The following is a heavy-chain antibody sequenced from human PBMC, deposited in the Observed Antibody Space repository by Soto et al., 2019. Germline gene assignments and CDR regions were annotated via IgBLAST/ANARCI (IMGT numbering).Heavy chain of an antibody. D-gene: IGHD4-4*01. CDR2: ISYDGSNN. Sequence: GGSLRLSCAASGFTFSSYAMHWVRQAPGRGLEWVAVISYDGSNNYYADSAKGRFTIFRDNSKNTLYLQMNSLRAEDTAVYYCARDSNHEYSTLLPNWFDPWGQGTLVTVSS. CDR3: ARDSNHEYSTLLPNWFDP. J-gene: IGHJ5*02. CDR1: GFTFSSYA. V-gene: IGHV3-30-3*01.